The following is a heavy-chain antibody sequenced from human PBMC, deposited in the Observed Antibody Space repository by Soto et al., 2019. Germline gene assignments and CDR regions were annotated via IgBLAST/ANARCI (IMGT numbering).Heavy chain of an antibody. J-gene: IGHJ4*02. V-gene: IGHV3-23*01. CDR3: AKDSPSYTTSPFYFDS. CDR1: GFDFNKYA. D-gene: IGHD2-2*02. Sequence: GGSLRLSCAAFGFDFNKYAMTWVRQAPGKGLQWVSSITSSGDSTYYADSVKGRFTTSRDNSKNTLYLQMNSLRADDTAVFYCAKDSPSYTTSPFYFDSWGQGTLVTVSS. CDR2: ITSSGDST.